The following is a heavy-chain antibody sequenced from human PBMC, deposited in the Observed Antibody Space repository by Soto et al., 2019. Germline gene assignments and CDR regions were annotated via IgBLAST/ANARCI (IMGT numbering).Heavy chain of an antibody. CDR2: ISSNGGST. J-gene: IGHJ3*02. CDR3: ARGGYSSAFDI. Sequence: PGGSLRLXCAASGFTFSSYAMHWVRQAPGKGLEYVSAISSNGGSTYYANSVKGRFTISRDNSKNTLYLQMGSLRAEDMAVYYCARGGYSSAFDIWGQGTMVT. CDR1: GFTFSSYA. V-gene: IGHV3-64*01. D-gene: IGHD2-15*01.